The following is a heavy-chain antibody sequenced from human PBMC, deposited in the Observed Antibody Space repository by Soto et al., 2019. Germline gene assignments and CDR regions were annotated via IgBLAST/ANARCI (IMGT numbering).Heavy chain of an antibody. D-gene: IGHD1-1*01. CDR3: AKRATGTYFDY. Sequence: GGSLRLSCAASGVTFTRYALYWVRQAPGKGLEWVSVISGSGDSTYYADSVKGRFTISRDNSKNTLYLQMNSLRAEDTAVYYCAKRATGTYFDYWGQGTLVTVFS. CDR2: ISGSGDST. V-gene: IGHV3-23*01. CDR1: GVTFTRYA. J-gene: IGHJ4*02.